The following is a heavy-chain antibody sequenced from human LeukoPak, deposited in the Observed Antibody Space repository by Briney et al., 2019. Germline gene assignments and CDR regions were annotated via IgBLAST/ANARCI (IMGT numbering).Heavy chain of an antibody. J-gene: IGHJ5*02. Sequence: SETLALTCAVSVGSISSSSYYWGWIRQPPGKGLEWIGTIYYRGSTYSNPSLNSRVTISLDTSKNQFSLRLRSVTAADTALYYCARHYLSDGILSTFDPWGQGTLVTVSS. CDR1: VGSISSSSYY. D-gene: IGHD2-2*01. CDR2: IYYRGST. V-gene: IGHV4-39*01. CDR3: ARHYLSDGILSTFDP.